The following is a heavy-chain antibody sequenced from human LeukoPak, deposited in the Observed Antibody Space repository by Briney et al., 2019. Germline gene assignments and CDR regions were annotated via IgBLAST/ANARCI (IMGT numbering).Heavy chain of an antibody. D-gene: IGHD6-19*01. Sequence: GGSLRLSCAASGFTFTNFWMSWVRQAPGKGLEWVANIKQDGSEKYYVDSVKGRFTISRDNAKNSLYLQMNSLRAEDTAVYYCARDYGSGWYYYFDYWGQGTLVTDSS. CDR1: GFTFTNFW. J-gene: IGHJ4*02. CDR3: ARDYGSGWYYYFDY. V-gene: IGHV3-7*01. CDR2: IKQDGSEK.